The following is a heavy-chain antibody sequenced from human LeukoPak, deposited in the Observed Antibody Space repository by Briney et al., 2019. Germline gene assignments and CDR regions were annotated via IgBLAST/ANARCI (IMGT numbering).Heavy chain of an antibody. CDR3: ARVSSGWSYYFDY. Sequence: SETLSLTCTVSGGSINSYYWSWIRQPAGKGLEWIGRIYSSGATNYNPSLKSRVTMSVDTSKNQFSLKLNSVTAADAAVYFCARVSSGWSYYFDYWGQGTLVTVSS. J-gene: IGHJ4*02. CDR2: IYSSGAT. V-gene: IGHV4-4*07. CDR1: GGSINSYY. D-gene: IGHD6-19*01.